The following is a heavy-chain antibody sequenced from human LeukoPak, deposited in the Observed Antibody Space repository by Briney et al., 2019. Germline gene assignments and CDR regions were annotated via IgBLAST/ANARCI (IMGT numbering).Heavy chain of an antibody. J-gene: IGHJ3*02. D-gene: IGHD3-22*01. CDR1: GGSISSGGYY. CDR2: IYYSGST. Sequence: SETLSLTCTVSGGSISSGGYYWSWIRQHPGKGLEWIGYIYYSGSTYYNPSLKSRVTISVDTSKNQFSLKLSSVTAADTAVYYCARGRPRYYYDSSGQDAFDIWGQGTMDTVSS. CDR3: ARGRPRYYYDSSGQDAFDI. V-gene: IGHV4-31*03.